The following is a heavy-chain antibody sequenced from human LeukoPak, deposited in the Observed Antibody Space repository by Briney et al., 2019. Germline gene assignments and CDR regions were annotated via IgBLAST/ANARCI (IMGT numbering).Heavy chain of an antibody. Sequence: GESLRLSCVASGFTFSSYSMHWVRQAPGKGLEWVSFTSDSSRYIYYADSVKGRFTISRDNAKNSLYLQMNSLRVEDTAVYYCARDSSLGGGMDVWXXGIXVTVSS. CDR2: TSDSSRYI. CDR3: ARDSSLGGGMDV. CDR1: GFTFSSYS. J-gene: IGHJ6*01. V-gene: IGHV3-21*01. D-gene: IGHD3-16*01.